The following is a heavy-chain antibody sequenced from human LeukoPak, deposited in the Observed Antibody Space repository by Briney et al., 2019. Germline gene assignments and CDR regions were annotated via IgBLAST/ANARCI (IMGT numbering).Heavy chain of an antibody. CDR2: ISAYNGNT. Sequence: ASVKVSCKASGYTFTSYGISWVRQAPGQGLEWMGWISAYNGNTNYAQKLQGGVTMTTDTSTSTAYMELRSLRSDDTAVYYCARGSEFWSGYQARYYYYMDVRGKGTTVTVSS. V-gene: IGHV1-18*01. J-gene: IGHJ6*03. CDR1: GYTFTSYG. CDR3: ARGSEFWSGYQARYYYYMDV. D-gene: IGHD3-3*01.